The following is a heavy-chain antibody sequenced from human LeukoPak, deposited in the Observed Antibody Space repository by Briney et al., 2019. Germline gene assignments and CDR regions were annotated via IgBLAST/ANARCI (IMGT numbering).Heavy chain of an antibody. CDR3: ARGSPDILTGLDY. V-gene: IGHV3-7*01. CDR1: GFTFSSYW. CDR2: IKQDGSEK. J-gene: IGHJ4*02. Sequence: GGSLRLSCAASGFTFSSYWMSWVRQAPGKGLEWVANIKQDGSEKYYVDSVKGRFTISRDNAKNSLYLQMNSLRAEDTAVYYCARGSPDILTGLDYWGQGTLVTVSS. D-gene: IGHD3-9*01.